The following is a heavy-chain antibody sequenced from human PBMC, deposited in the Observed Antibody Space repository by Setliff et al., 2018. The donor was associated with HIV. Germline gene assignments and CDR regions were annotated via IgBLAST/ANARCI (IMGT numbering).Heavy chain of an antibody. CDR2: IYNSGYS. V-gene: IGHV4-59*01. Sequence: SETLSLTCKVSGAPISSYYWNWIRQPPGKGLEWIGYIYNSGYSNSKPSLKSRVTISLDTSRNQFSLKLSSVTAADTAVYYCARGDGYRANDAYYDTGMDVWGQGITVTVSS. CDR1: GAPISSYY. CDR3: ARGDGYRANDAYYDTGMDV. J-gene: IGHJ6*02. D-gene: IGHD5-12*01.